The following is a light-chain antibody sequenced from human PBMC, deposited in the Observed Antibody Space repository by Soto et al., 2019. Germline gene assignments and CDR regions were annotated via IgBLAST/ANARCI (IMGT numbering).Light chain of an antibody. CDR3: QQYGSSRWT. CDR1: QSVSSY. Sequence: EIVLTQSPATLSLSPGERVTLSFRASQSVSSYLAWYQQKPGQAPRLLIYSVSTRATGIADRFSGSGSGTDFTLTISRLEPADFALYYCQQYGSSRWTVGQGTKVDIK. CDR2: SVS. V-gene: IGKV3-20*01. J-gene: IGKJ1*01.